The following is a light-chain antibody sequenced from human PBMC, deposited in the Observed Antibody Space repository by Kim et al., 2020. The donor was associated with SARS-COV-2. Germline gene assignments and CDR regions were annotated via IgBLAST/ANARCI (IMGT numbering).Light chain of an antibody. CDR1: QSISIW. CDR3: QQYYTYSRT. V-gene: IGKV1-5*03. Sequence: DIQMTQSPSTLSASVGDRVTITCRASQSISIWLAWDQQKPGKAPKLLIYKASSLQSGVPSRFSASVSGTVFTLTISSLQADDFATYYCQQYYTYSRTFGQGTKVDIK. CDR2: KAS. J-gene: IGKJ1*01.